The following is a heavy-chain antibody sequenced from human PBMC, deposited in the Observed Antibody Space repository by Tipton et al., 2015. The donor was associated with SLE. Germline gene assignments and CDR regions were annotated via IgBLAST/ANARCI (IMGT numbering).Heavy chain of an antibody. Sequence: TLSLTCAVYGGSFSGYYWSWIRQPPGKGLEWIGEINHSGSTNYYPSRKSRVTISVDTSKNQFSLKLSSVTAADTAVYYCARGGGSYGSGSYYPMDVWGQGTTVTVSS. CDR3: ARGGGSYGSGSYYPMDV. J-gene: IGHJ6*02. CDR1: GGSFSGYY. D-gene: IGHD3-10*01. CDR2: INHSGST. V-gene: IGHV4-34*01.